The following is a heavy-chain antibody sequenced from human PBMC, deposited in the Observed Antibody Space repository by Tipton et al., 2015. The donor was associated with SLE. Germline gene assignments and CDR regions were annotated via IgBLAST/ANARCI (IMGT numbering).Heavy chain of an antibody. Sequence: LRLSCTVSGGSINNYYWSWIRQPPGKGLGWIGYIYYSGSTNYNPSLKSRVTISVDTSKNQFSLKLSSVTAADTAVYYCAREKGDAYPNLVAFDIWGQGTMVTVSS. D-gene: IGHD3-16*01. CDR3: AREKGDAYPNLVAFDI. J-gene: IGHJ3*02. CDR1: GGSINNYY. CDR2: IYYSGST. V-gene: IGHV4-59*01.